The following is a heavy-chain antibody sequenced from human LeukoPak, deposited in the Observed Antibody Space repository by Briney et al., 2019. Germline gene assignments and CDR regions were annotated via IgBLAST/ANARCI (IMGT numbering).Heavy chain of an antibody. V-gene: IGHV1-18*04. Sequence: GASVKVSCKASGYTFTGYYTHWVRQAPGQGLEWMGWISAYNGNTNYAQKLQGRVTMTTDTSTSTAYMELRSLRSDDTAVYYCAVLAVIEAADYWGQGTLVTVSS. CDR3: AVLAVIEAADY. J-gene: IGHJ4*02. CDR1: GYTFTGYY. CDR2: ISAYNGNT. D-gene: IGHD6-13*01.